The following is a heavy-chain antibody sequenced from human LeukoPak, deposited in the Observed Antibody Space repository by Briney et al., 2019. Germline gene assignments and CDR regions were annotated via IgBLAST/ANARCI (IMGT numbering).Heavy chain of an antibody. CDR1: GFTFSSYA. V-gene: IGHV3-30-3*01. J-gene: IGHJ4*02. Sequence: GGSLRLSCAASGFTFSSYAMHWVRQAPGKGLEWVAVISYDGSNKFYADSVKGRFTISRDNSKNTLYLQMNSLRAEDTAVYYCARQDIVVVVAAKGFDYWGQGTLVTVSS. D-gene: IGHD2-15*01. CDR3: ARQDIVVVVAAKGFDY. CDR2: ISYDGSNK.